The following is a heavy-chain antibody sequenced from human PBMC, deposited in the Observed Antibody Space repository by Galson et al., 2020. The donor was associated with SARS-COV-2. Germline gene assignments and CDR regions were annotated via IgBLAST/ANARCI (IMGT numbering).Heavy chain of an antibody. V-gene: IGHV5-51*01. CDR3: ARGPIAAAGLFDY. Sequence: KIGESLKISCKGSGYSFTSYWIGWVRQMPGKGLEWMGIIYPGDSDTRYSPSFQGQVTISANKSISTAYLQWSSLKASDTAMYYCARGPIAAAGLFDYWGQGTLVTVSS. J-gene: IGHJ4*02. D-gene: IGHD6-13*01. CDR1: GYSFTSYW. CDR2: IYPGDSDT.